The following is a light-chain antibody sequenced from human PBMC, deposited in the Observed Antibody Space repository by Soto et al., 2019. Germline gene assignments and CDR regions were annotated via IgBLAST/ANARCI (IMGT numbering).Light chain of an antibody. J-gene: IGLJ2*01. CDR3: CAYEGSSTLV. Sequence: QSALTQPASVSGSPRQSITISCTGTSSDVGRYNLVSWYQQHPGKAPKLMIYEGSKRPSGVSHRFAGSKSGNTASLTISGLQAEDEGDYYCCAYEGSSTLVFGGGTKLTVL. CDR1: SSDVGRYNL. CDR2: EGS. V-gene: IGLV2-23*01.